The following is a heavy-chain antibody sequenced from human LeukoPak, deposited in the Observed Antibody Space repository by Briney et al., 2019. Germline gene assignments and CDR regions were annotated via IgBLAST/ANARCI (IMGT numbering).Heavy chain of an antibody. J-gene: IGHJ4*02. D-gene: IGHD3-10*01. V-gene: IGHV1-2*02. CDR2: INPNSGGT. Sequence: GASVKVSCKASGSTFTDYYMHWVRQAPGQGLEWMGWINPNSGGTNFAQKFQGRVTMTRDTSISTAYMALSRLRSDDTAVYYCARIDYYGSGSYYHDYWGQGTLVTVSS. CDR3: ARIDYYGSGSYYHDY. CDR1: GSTFTDYY.